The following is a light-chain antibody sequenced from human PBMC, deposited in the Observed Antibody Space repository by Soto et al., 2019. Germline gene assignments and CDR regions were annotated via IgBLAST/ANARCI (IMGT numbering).Light chain of an antibody. Sequence: VLTPPPSVGGAPGQRVTISCTGSISNIGAGYDVHWYQQLPGTVPKLLIHGNSNRPSGVPDRFSGSKSGTSASLAITGLQAEDEADYYCQSYDSSLSGYVFGTGTKVTVL. V-gene: IGLV1-40*01. CDR1: ISNIGAGYD. CDR2: GNS. CDR3: QSYDSSLSGYV. J-gene: IGLJ1*01.